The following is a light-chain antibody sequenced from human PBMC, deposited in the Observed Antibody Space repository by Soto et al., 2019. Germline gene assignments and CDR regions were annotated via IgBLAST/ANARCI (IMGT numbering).Light chain of an antibody. Sequence: QSVLTQPPAVSGAPGQRVTISCTGSSSNIGAGYDVHWYQQLPGTATKLLIYGNSNRPSGVPDRFSGSKSGTSASLAITGLQAEDEADYYCQSYDSSLSGFWVFGVGTKVTVL. CDR1: SSNIGAGYD. CDR2: GNS. J-gene: IGLJ3*02. CDR3: QSYDSSLSGFWV. V-gene: IGLV1-40*01.